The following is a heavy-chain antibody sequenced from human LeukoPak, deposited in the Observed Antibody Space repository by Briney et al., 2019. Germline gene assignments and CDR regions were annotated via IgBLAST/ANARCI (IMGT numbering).Heavy chain of an antibody. Sequence: GGSLRLSCAASGFTFCNYWMHWVRQAPGKGLVWVSRISGDGTTTTYADSVKGRFTISRDNAKNTLYLQMNSLRAEDTAVYYCARELPFDYWGQGTLVTVSS. V-gene: IGHV3-74*01. CDR2: ISGDGTTT. CDR3: ARELPFDY. CDR1: GFTFCNYW. J-gene: IGHJ4*02.